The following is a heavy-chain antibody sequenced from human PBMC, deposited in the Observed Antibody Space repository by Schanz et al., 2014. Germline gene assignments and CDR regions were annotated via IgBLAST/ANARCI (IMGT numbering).Heavy chain of an antibody. CDR2: IGTSGGT. CDR1: GFTFSSYA. Sequence: VQLVESGGGLVQPGGSLRLSCAASGFTFSSYAMSWVRQAPGKGLEWVSTIGTSGGTNYADSVKGRFTISRDNSKNTLYLQMNSLRAEDTAVYYCAKGRFGELSAFDIWGQGTMVTVSS. J-gene: IGHJ3*02. D-gene: IGHD3-10*01. CDR3: AKGRFGELSAFDI. V-gene: IGHV3-23*04.